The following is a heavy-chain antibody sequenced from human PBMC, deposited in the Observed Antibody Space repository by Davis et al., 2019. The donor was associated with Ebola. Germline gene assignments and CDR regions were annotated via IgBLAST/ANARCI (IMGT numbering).Heavy chain of an antibody. J-gene: IGHJ6*02. CDR3: ARWLYDFWSAGYYYGMDV. CDR1: GYTFTSYD. D-gene: IGHD3-3*01. V-gene: IGHV1-8*01. CDR2: MNPNSGNT. Sequence: ASVKVSCKASGYTFTSYDINWVRQATGQGLEWMGWMNPNSGNTGYAQKFQGRVTMTRNTSISTAYMELSSLRSEDTAVYYCARWLYDFWSAGYYYGMDVWGQGTTVTVSS.